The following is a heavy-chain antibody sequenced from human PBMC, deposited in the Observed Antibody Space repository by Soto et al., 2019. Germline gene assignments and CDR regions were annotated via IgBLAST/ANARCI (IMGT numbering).Heavy chain of an antibody. Sequence: QVQLQESGPGLVKPSETLSLTCTVSGGSISSYYWSWIRQPPGKGLEWIGYIYYSGSTNYNPSLKSLVTISVDTSKNQFSLKLSSVTAADTAVYYCARDPPSWSGYPYGMDVWGQGTTVTVSS. CDR1: GGSISSYY. CDR2: IYYSGST. D-gene: IGHD3-3*01. J-gene: IGHJ6*02. V-gene: IGHV4-59*01. CDR3: ARDPPSWSGYPYGMDV.